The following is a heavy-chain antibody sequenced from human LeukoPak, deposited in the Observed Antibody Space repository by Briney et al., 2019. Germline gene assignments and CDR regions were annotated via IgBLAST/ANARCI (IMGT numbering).Heavy chain of an antibody. CDR3: AREPRIVVVPAAILGAFDI. D-gene: IGHD2-2*01. CDR2: IYYSGST. Sequence: TSETLSLTCAVSGVSISSYYWSWIRQPPGKGLEWIGYIYYSGSTNYNPSLKNRLIISVDTSKREYSMKLSSVTAADTAVYYCAREPRIVVVPAAILGAFDIWGQGTMVTVSS. V-gene: IGHV4-59*01. CDR1: GVSISSYY. J-gene: IGHJ3*02.